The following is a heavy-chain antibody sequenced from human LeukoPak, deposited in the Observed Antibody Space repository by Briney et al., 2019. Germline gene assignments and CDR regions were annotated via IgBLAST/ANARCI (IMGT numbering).Heavy chain of an antibody. Sequence: SETLSLTCGVSGYSITSGYFWGWLRQPPGKGLEWIASIYHSGTTYYNPSLKSRVTMSVDTSKNQFSLKLSSVTAADTAVYYRARPPDSSDYGAAFDFWGQGTLVTVSS. J-gene: IGHJ4*02. CDR3: ARPPDSSDYGAAFDF. CDR2: IYHSGTT. D-gene: IGHD4-17*01. V-gene: IGHV4-38-2*01. CDR1: GYSITSGYF.